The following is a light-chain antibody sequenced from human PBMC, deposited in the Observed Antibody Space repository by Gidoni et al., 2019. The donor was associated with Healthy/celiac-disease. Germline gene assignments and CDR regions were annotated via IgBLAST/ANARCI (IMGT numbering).Light chain of an antibody. J-gene: IGKJ4*01. CDR1: QSVSSSY. Sequence: IVLTQSPGTLSLSPGERATLSCRASQSVSSSYLAWYQPKPGQAPRLLIYGASSRATGIPDRFSGSGSGTDFTLTISRLEPEDFAVYYCQQYGSSPLLTFGGGTKVEIK. CDR2: GAS. V-gene: IGKV3-20*01. CDR3: QQYGSSPLLT.